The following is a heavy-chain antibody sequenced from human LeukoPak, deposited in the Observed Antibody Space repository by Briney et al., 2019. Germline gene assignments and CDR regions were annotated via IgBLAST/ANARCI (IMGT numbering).Heavy chain of an antibody. CDR1: GYTFTGYY. V-gene: IGHV1-2*02. CDR2: INPNSGGT. Sequence: AASVKVSCKASGYTFTGYYMHWVRQAPGQGLEWMGWINPNSGGTNYAQKFQGRVTMTRDTSISTAYMELSRLRSDDTAVYYCASPSNWGSFDYYYYYGMDVWGQGTTVTVSS. J-gene: IGHJ6*02. D-gene: IGHD7-27*01. CDR3: ASPSNWGSFDYYYYYGMDV.